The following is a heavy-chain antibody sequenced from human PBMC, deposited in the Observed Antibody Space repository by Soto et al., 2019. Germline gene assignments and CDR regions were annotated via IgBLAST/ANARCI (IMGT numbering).Heavy chain of an antibody. V-gene: IGHV3-33*01. J-gene: IGHJ6*02. CDR2: IWYDGSNK. D-gene: IGHD2-21*02. Sequence: QVQLVESGGGVVQPGRSLRLSCAASGFTFSSYGMHWVRQAPGKGLEWVAVIWYDGSNKYYADSVKGRFTISRDNSKNTLYLQMNSLRAEDTAVYYCARDSEAVVTAMGYYYYYYGMDVWGQGTTVTVSS. CDR3: ARDSEAVVTAMGYYYYYYGMDV. CDR1: GFTFSSYG.